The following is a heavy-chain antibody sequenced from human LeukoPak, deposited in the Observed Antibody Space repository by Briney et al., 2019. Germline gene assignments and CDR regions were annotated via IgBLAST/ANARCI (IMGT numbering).Heavy chain of an antibody. J-gene: IGHJ4*02. Sequence: PGGSLRLSCAASGISFNNYGMSWVRQAPGKGLEWVSSISNGGHHTYYADSVRGRFTISRDNSKNTLYLQIDSLRAADTAVYYCAKVISSYSGYDSYWGQGTLVTVSS. CDR3: AKVISSYSGYDSY. CDR1: GISFNNYG. V-gene: IGHV3-23*01. CDR2: ISNGGHHT. D-gene: IGHD5-12*01.